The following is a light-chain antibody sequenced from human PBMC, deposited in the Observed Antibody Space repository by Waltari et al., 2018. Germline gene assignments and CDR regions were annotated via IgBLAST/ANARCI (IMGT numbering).Light chain of an antibody. CDR1: KWGAQY. V-gene: IGLV3-1*01. CDR2: QDS. J-gene: IGLJ2*01. CDR3: QAWDSSSYVV. Sequence: SYELTQPPSVSVSPGQTPSITCSGDKWGAQYACWYQQKPGQSPVLVIYQDSKRPSGIPERFSGSNSGNTATLTISGTQAMDEADYYCQAWDSSSYVVFGGGTKLTVL.